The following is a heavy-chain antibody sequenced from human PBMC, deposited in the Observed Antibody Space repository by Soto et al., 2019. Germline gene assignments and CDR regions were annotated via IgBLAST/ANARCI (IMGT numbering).Heavy chain of an antibody. CDR3: ARDPGISGGDFDY. Sequence: QVQLVQSGAEVKKPGASVKVSCKASGYTFSNSGISWLRQAPGQGLEWMGGIIPIFGTANYAQKFQGRVTITADESTSTAYMELSSLRSEDTAVYYCARDPGISGGDFDYWAREPWSPSPQ. V-gene: IGHV1-69*13. CDR1: GYTFSNSG. CDR2: IIPIFGTA. D-gene: IGHD7-27*01. J-gene: IGHJ4*02.